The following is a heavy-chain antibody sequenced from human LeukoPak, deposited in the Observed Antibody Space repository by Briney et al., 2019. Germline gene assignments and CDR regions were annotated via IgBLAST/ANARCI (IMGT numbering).Heavy chain of an antibody. CDR2: IYYSGST. Sequence: PSETLSLTCTGSGGSISSYYWSWLRQPPGKGLEWIGYIYYSGSTNYNPSLKSRVTISVDTSKNQFSLKLSSVTAADTAVYYCARESQGHFDYWGQGTLVTVSS. V-gene: IGHV4-59*01. CDR1: GGSISSYY. J-gene: IGHJ4*02. CDR3: ARESQGHFDY.